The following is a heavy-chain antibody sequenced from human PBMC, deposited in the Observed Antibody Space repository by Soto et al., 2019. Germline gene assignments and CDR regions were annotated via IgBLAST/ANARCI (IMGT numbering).Heavy chain of an antibody. CDR1: GGSISSGGYY. J-gene: IGHJ3*02. V-gene: IGHV4-31*03. CDR2: IYYSGST. CDR3: ARARRGYDSWDDAFDI. D-gene: IGHD5-12*01. Sequence: QVQLQESGPGLVKPSQTLSLTCTVSGGSISSGGYYWSWIRQHPGKGLEGIGYIYYSGSTYYNPSLKSRVTISVDTSKNQFSLKLSSVTAADTAVYYCARARRGYDSWDDAFDIWGQGTMVTVSS.